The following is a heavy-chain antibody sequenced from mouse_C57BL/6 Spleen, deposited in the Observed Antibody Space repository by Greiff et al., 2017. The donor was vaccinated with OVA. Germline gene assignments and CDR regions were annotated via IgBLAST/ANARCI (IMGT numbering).Heavy chain of an antibody. V-gene: IGHV3-6*01. Sequence: DVQLQESGPGLVKPSQSLSLTCSVTGYSITSGYYWNWIRQFPGNKLEWMGYISYDGSNNYNPSLKNRISITRDTSKNQFFLKLNSVTTEDTATYYCARDRALYGNFFYFDYWGQGTTLTVSS. CDR3: ARDRALYGNFFYFDY. D-gene: IGHD2-1*01. CDR2: ISYDGSN. J-gene: IGHJ2*01. CDR1: GYSITSGYY.